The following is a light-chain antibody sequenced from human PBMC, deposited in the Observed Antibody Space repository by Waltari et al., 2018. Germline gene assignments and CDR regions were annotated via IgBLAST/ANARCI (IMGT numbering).Light chain of an antibody. V-gene: IGLV5-45*02. J-gene: IGLJ3*02. Sequence: QAVLTQPSSLSASPGASASLTCTLRSGINVGTYRIYWYQQKPGSPPQYLLSYKSDSDKQQGARVPSSFSGSKDASANAGILLISGLQSEDEADYYCMIWYSSAWVFGGGTKLTVL. CDR3: MIWYSSAWV. CDR2: YKSDSDK. CDR1: SGINVGTYR.